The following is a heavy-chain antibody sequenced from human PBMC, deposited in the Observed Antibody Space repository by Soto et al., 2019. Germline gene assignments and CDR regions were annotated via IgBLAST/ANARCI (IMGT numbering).Heavy chain of an antibody. D-gene: IGHD5-12*01. Sequence: QVQLVQSGAEVKKSGASVKVSCKASGYNFRNYGITWLRQAPGQGLEWMGWIGAYNGNRKYLQKLQDRVTMTTDTSTNTAYMELTSLKSDDTAVYYCARVIGVASMDHWGQGTQVTVSS. J-gene: IGHJ4*02. CDR1: GYNFRNYG. CDR3: ARVIGVASMDH. CDR2: IGAYNGNR. V-gene: IGHV1-18*01.